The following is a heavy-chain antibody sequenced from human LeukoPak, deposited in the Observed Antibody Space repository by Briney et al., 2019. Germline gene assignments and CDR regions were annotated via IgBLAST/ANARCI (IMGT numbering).Heavy chain of an antibody. CDR3: ARQRAVADTHETDY. CDR1: GYSFTNYW. J-gene: IGHJ4*02. Sequence: KDGESLKISCKGSGYSFTNYWIAWVRQMPGKGLEWMGIIYPGDTDTRYSPSFQGQVTISADKSISTAYLQWNSLKASDTAMYYCARQRAVADTHETDYWGQGTLVTVSS. V-gene: IGHV5-51*01. D-gene: IGHD6-19*01. CDR2: IYPGDTDT.